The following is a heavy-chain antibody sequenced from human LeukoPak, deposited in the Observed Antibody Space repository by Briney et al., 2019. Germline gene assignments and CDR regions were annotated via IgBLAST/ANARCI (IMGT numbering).Heavy chain of an antibody. D-gene: IGHD5-18*01. Sequence: PRGCLRLSCAAAGFTFSDYYITWIRPAAGEGRGWVSSFTSLGTPIHYRNSVKGRFTISRDNAKSSLYLQMNSLRAEDTAVYYCARAGRGFTYGYSDYWGQGTLVTVSS. CDR3: ARAGRGFTYGYSDY. CDR1: GFTFSDYY. J-gene: IGHJ4*02. CDR2: FTSLGTPI. V-gene: IGHV3-11*04.